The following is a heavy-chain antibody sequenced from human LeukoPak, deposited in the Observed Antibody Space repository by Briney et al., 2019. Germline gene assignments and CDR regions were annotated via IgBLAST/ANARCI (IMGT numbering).Heavy chain of an antibody. J-gene: IGHJ6*03. CDR2: IYYSGST. V-gene: IGHV4-39*01. CDR1: GGSISSSSYY. D-gene: IGHD3-3*01. CDR3: ARVHRDFWSGYHYYMDV. Sequence: PSETLSLTCTVSGGSISSSSYYWGWIRQLPGKGLEWIGSIYYSGSTYYNPSLKSRVTISVDTSKNQFSLKLSSVTAADTAVYYCARVHRDFWSGYHYYMDVWGKGTTVTVSS.